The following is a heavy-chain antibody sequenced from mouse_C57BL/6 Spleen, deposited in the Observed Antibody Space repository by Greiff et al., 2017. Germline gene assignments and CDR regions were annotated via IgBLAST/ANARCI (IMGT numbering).Heavy chain of an antibody. CDR1: GYTFTSYW. D-gene: IGHD1-1*01. CDR3: ARSGHYGSSYDWYFDV. J-gene: IGHJ1*03. Sequence: QVQLQQPGAELVKPGASVKMSCKASGYTFTSYWITWVKQRPGQGLEWIGDIYPGSGSTNYNEKFKSKATLTVDTSSSTAYMQLSSLTSEDSAVYYCARSGHYGSSYDWYFDVWGTGTTVTVAS. CDR2: IYPGSGST. V-gene: IGHV1-55*01.